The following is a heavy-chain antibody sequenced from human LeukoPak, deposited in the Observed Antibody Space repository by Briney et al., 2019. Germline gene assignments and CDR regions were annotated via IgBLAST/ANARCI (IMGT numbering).Heavy chain of an antibody. Sequence: ASVKVSCKASGYTFTSYGISWVRQAPGQGLEWMGWISAYNGNTNYAQKLQGRVTMTTDTSTSTAYMELRSLRSDDTAVYYCAARLGGYSSGWCEFDYWGQGTLVTVSS. CDR1: GYTFTSYG. D-gene: IGHD6-19*01. J-gene: IGHJ4*02. V-gene: IGHV1-18*01. CDR3: AARLGGYSSGWCEFDY. CDR2: ISAYNGNT.